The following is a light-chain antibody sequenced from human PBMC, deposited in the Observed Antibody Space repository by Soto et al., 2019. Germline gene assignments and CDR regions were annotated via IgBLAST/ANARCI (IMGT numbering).Light chain of an antibody. Sequence: ETVMTQYPGTLSVSLGERATLSCRASQSVSIHLAWYQQKPGQAPRLLIYDTSTRATGIPARFSGSGSGTEFTLTISSLQSEDFAVYYCQQYSNWPPITFGQGTRLEIK. CDR1: QSVSIH. V-gene: IGKV3-15*01. J-gene: IGKJ5*01. CDR2: DTS. CDR3: QQYSNWPPIT.